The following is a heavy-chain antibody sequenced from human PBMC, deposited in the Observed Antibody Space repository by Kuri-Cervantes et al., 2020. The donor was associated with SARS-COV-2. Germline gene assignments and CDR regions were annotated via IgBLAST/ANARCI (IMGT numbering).Heavy chain of an antibody. CDR3: ARVFRGETSHHFDY. J-gene: IGHJ4*02. CDR1: GYTLTELS. CDR2: FDPEDGET. D-gene: IGHD3-16*01. Sequence: ASVKVSCKVSGYTLTELSMHWVRQAPGKGLEWMGGFDPEDGETIYAQKFQGRVTMTEDTSTDTAYMELSSLRSEDTAVYYCARVFRGETSHHFDYWGQGTLVTVSS. V-gene: IGHV1-24*01.